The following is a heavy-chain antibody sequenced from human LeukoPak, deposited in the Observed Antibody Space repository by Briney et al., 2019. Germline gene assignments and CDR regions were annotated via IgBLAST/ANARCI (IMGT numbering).Heavy chain of an antibody. V-gene: IGHV4-39*01. J-gene: IGHJ6*03. D-gene: IGHD6-13*01. CDR3: ARHPYSYSSSWYSDCYYYMDV. CDR1: GGSISSSSYY. CDR2: IYYSGST. Sequence: SETLSLTCTVSGGSISSSSYYWGWIRQPPGKGLEWIGSIYYSGSTYYNPSLKSRVTISVDTSKNQFSLKLSSVTAADTAVYYCARHPYSYSSSWYSDCYYYMDVWGKGTTVTISS.